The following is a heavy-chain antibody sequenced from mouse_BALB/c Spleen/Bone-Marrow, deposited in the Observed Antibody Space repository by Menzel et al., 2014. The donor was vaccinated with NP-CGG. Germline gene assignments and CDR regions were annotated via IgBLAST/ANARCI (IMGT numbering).Heavy chain of an antibody. CDR3: GRSGFPY. CDR1: GYSFTDYN. J-gene: IGHJ3*01. Sequence: EVKVVESGPELVKPGASVKVSCRTSGYSFTDYNIYWVKQSHGKSLEWIGYIDPYTGGASYNQKFKGKASLTVGKSSSSAFMHLNSLTSEDSAVYYCGRSGFPYWGQGTLVTVSA. CDR2: IDPYTGGA. V-gene: IGHV1S135*01.